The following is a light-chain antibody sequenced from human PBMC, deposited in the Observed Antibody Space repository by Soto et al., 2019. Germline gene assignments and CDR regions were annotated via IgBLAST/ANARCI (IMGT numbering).Light chain of an antibody. V-gene: IGKV3-20*01. CDR2: GAS. Sequence: EIVLTQSPGTLSLSPGERATLSSRASQSISSSYLAWYQQKSGQAPRLLIYGASSRATGIPDKFTGSGSGTDFTLTISRLEPEDSAIYYCQQHGQWPITFGQGTRLEI. CDR1: QSISSSY. CDR3: QQHGQWPIT. J-gene: IGKJ5*01.